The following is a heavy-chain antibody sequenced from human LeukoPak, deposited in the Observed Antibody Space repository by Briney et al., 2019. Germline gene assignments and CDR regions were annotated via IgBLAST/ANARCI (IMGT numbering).Heavy chain of an antibody. Sequence: GSLRPSCAASGFTFSSYAMTWVRQAPGKGLEWVSTLASTGSDTYYADSVKGRFTISRDTSKNTLYLQMDSLRAEDTAIYYCAKDRGRSVSGTEFDYWGQGTLLTVSS. D-gene: IGHD6-19*01. CDR3: AKDRGRSVSGTEFDY. CDR1: GFTFSSYA. CDR2: LASTGSDT. V-gene: IGHV3-23*01. J-gene: IGHJ4*02.